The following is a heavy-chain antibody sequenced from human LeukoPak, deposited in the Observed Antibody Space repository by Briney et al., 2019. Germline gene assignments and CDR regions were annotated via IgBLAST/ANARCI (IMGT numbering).Heavy chain of an antibody. CDR1: GFTFNTNA. Sequence: GGSLRLACAASGFTFNTNAMIWVRQARGKGLEWVSAISGRTGGTYYADSVKGRFTISRDNSKSTLYLQMDSLRAEDTAVYYCAKCGNSGCHLIDYWGQGTLVTVSS. D-gene: IGHD5-12*01. J-gene: IGHJ4*02. CDR2: ISGRTGGT. CDR3: AKCGNSGCHLIDY. V-gene: IGHV3-23*01.